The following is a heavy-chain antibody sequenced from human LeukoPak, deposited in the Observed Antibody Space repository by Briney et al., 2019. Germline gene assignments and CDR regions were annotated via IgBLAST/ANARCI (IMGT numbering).Heavy chain of an antibody. Sequence: GRSLRLSCAASGFTFDDYAMHWVRQVPGKGLEWVSGISGDSSSIGYVDSVKGRFTISRDNAKNSLYLQMNSLRAEDTAVYYCASAVGVTGVDAFDIWGQGTMVTVSS. V-gene: IGHV3-9*01. CDR1: GFTFDDYA. J-gene: IGHJ3*02. CDR3: ASAVGVTGVDAFDI. D-gene: IGHD1-26*01. CDR2: ISGDSSSI.